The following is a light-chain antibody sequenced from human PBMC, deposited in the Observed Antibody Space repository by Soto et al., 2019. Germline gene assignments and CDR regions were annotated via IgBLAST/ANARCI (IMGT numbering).Light chain of an antibody. Sequence: DIQMTQSPSTLSASVGDRVTITCRASQSISSWLAWYQQKPGKAPKLLIYDAYSLESGVPSRFSGSGSGTEFTLTISSLQPDDFATYYCQQYNSYSPWTCGQGTKVEIK. CDR1: QSISSW. V-gene: IGKV1-5*01. J-gene: IGKJ1*01. CDR2: DAY. CDR3: QQYNSYSPWT.